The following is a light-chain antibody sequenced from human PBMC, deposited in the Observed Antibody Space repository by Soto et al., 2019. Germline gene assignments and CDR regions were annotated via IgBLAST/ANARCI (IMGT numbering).Light chain of an antibody. CDR2: EGS. CDR1: SSDVGSYNL. Sequence: QAVVTQPASVSGSPGQSITISCTGTSSDVGSYNLVSWYQQHPGKAPKLMIYEGSKRPSGVSNRFSGSKSGNTASLTISGRQAEDEADYYCCSYAGSSTWVFGGGTKLTVL. J-gene: IGLJ2*01. CDR3: CSYAGSSTWV. V-gene: IGLV2-23*01.